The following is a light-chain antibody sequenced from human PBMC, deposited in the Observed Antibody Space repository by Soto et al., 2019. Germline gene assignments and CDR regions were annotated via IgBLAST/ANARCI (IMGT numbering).Light chain of an antibody. Sequence: DIQMTQSPSSLSASAGDKVTITCRASQGIRNNLAWYQQKPGKVPTLLIYAASTLQSGVPSRFSGSGSGTDFTLTISSLQPEDFVVYYCQQFGTSPMFTFGQGTKLEI. CDR1: QGIRNN. J-gene: IGKJ2*01. V-gene: IGKV1-27*01. CDR3: QQFGTSPMFT. CDR2: AAS.